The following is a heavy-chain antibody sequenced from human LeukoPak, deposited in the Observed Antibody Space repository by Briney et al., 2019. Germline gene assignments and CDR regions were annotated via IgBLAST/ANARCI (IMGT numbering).Heavy chain of an antibody. V-gene: IGHV3-7*01. D-gene: IGHD3-10*01. CDR1: GFTFSSYW. CDR2: IKQDGSEK. J-gene: IGHJ4*02. Sequence: QAGGSLRLSCAASGFTFSSYWMSWVRQAPGKGLEWVANIKQDGSEKYYVDSVKGRFTISRDNAKNSLYLQMNSLRAEDTAVYYCARDGSRGLLWFGELSLWGQGTLVTVSS. CDR3: ARDGSRGLLWFGELSL.